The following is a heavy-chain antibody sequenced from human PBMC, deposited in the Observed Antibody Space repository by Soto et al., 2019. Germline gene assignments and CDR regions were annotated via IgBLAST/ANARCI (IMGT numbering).Heavy chain of an antibody. D-gene: IGHD1-26*01. CDR2: ISGGGDNA. Sequence: GGSLRLSCAVSGFTFRNHAMHWVRQAPGKGLQWVSGISGGGDNAFYADSVKGRFTISRDNSMSTLYLHMNSLRAEDTAVYYCAKVYYSGTFPGAFDIWGQGTMVTVSS. CDR1: GFTFRNHA. V-gene: IGHV3-23*01. J-gene: IGHJ3*02. CDR3: AKVYYSGTFPGAFDI.